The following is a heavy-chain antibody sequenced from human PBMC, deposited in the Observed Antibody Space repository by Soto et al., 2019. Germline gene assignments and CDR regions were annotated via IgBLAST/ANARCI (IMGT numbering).Heavy chain of an antibody. CDR1: GFKFSEHA. D-gene: IGHD2-2*03. CDR3: SRGSFGYYGP. Sequence: GGSLRLSCHCSGFKFSEHAMTWVRPAPGKGLEWVGFIRNTPYGGTTDYAASVRGRFTISRDDSESIAYLQMNSLKTEDSGVYYCSRGSFGYYGPWGPGTLVTVSS. CDR2: IRNTPYGGTT. V-gene: IGHV3-49*04. J-gene: IGHJ5*02.